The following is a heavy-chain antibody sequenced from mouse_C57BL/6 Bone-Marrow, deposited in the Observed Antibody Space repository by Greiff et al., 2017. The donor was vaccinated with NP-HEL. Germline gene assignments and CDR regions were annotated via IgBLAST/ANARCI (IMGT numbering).Heavy chain of an antibody. J-gene: IGHJ4*01. CDR2: INSDGGST. CDR3: ARHAGGAMDY. CDR1: EYEFPSHD. V-gene: IGHV5-2*01. Sequence: EGKGGEEGGGLVQPGESLKLSCESNEYEFPSHDMSWVRKTPEKRLELVAAINSDGGSTYYPDTMERRFIISRDNTKKTLYLQMSSLRSEDTALYYCARHAGGAMDYWGQGTSVTVSS.